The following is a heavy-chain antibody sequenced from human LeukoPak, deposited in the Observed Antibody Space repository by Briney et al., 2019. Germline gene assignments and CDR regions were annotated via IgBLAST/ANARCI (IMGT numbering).Heavy chain of an antibody. D-gene: IGHD3-3*01. CDR1: GGSFSGYY. CDR2: INHSGST. Sequence: PSETLSLTCAVYGGSFSGYYWSWIRQPPGKGLEWIGEINHSGSTNYNPSLKSRATISIDRSRKQFSLRLSSVTAADTAVYYCARGVTIFGVVIQEFDYWGQGTLVTVSS. CDR3: ARGVTIFGVVIQEFDY. J-gene: IGHJ4*02. V-gene: IGHV4-34*01.